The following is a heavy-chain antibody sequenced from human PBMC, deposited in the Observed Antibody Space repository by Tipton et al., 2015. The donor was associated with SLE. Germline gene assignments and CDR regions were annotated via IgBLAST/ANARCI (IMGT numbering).Heavy chain of an antibody. CDR1: GFTFSSYS. V-gene: IGHV3-30-3*01. Sequence: SLRLSCAASGFTFSSYSFHWVRRAPGKGLEWFAFLSYDGSKEYNADSVKGRFTISRDTATNTLSLHMTSLRVEDTAVYYCARDPYSNYFDYWGQGTLVTVSS. D-gene: IGHD2-21*01. J-gene: IGHJ4*02. CDR2: LSYDGSKE. CDR3: ARDPYSNYFDY.